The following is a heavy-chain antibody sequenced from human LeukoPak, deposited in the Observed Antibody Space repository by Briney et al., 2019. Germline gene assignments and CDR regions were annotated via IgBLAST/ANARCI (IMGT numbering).Heavy chain of an antibody. V-gene: IGHV3-74*01. CDR2: INSDGSST. J-gene: IGHJ4*02. CDR3: ARDFFAFGGVIALLDY. Sequence: GGSLRLSCAASGFTFSSYWMHWVRQAPGKGLVWVSRINSDGSSTSYADSVKGRFTISRDNAKNTLYLQMNSLRGEDMAVYYCARDFFAFGGVIALLDYWGQGALVTVSS. D-gene: IGHD3-16*02. CDR1: GFTFSSYW.